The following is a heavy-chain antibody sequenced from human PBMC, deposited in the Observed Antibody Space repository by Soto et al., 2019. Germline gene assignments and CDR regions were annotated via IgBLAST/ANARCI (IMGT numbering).Heavy chain of an antibody. CDR3: ARDHYYGLYAFDI. CDR2: IYSGGST. CDR1: GFTVSSNY. V-gene: IGHV3-66*01. Sequence: GGSLRLSCAASGFTVSSNYMSWVRQAPGKGLEWVSVIYSGGSTYYADSVKGRFTISRDNSKNTLYLQVNSLRAEDTAVYYCARDHYYGLYAFDIWGQGTMVTVSS. D-gene: IGHD3-10*01. J-gene: IGHJ3*02.